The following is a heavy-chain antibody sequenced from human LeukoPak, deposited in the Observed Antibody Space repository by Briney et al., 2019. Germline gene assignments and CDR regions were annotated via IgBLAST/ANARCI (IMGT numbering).Heavy chain of an antibody. D-gene: IGHD3-3*01. CDR3: ARGEIFGVVIPNWFDP. J-gene: IGHJ5*02. CDR2: TYYRSKWYN. CDR1: GDSVSSNSAA. V-gene: IGHV6-1*01. Sequence: SQTLSLTFAISGDSVSSNSAAWNWIRQSPSRGLEWLGRTYYRSKWYNDYAVSVKSRITINPDTSKNQFSLQLNSVTPEDTAVYYCARGEIFGVVIPNWFDPWGQGTLVSVSS.